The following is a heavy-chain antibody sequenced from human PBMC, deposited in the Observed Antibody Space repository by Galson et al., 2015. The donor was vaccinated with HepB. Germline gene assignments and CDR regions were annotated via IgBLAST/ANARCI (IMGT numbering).Heavy chain of an antibody. D-gene: IGHD3-9*01. CDR1: GFTFSSYG. Sequence: SLRLSCAASGFTFSSYGMHWVRQAPGKGLEWVAVIWYDGSNKYYADSVKGRFTISRDNSKNTLYLQMNSLRAEDTAVYYCARATTYYDILTGWAGVQYYCYGLGVWGQGTTVTVSS. CDR3: ARATTYYDILTGWAGVQYYCYGLGV. CDR2: IWYDGSNK. V-gene: IGHV3-33*01. J-gene: IGHJ6*02.